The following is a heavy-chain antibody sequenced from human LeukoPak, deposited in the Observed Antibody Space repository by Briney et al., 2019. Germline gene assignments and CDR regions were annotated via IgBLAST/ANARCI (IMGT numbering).Heavy chain of an antibody. CDR2: MNPNSGNT. Sequence: ASVKVSCKASGYTFTSYDINWVRQATGQGLEWMGWMNPNSGNTGYAQKFQGRVTITRNTSISTAYMELSSLRSEDTAVYYCARVGAPDYAIDYWGQGTLVTVSS. D-gene: IGHD1-26*01. J-gene: IGHJ4*02. CDR1: GYTFTSYD. V-gene: IGHV1-8*03. CDR3: ARVGAPDYAIDY.